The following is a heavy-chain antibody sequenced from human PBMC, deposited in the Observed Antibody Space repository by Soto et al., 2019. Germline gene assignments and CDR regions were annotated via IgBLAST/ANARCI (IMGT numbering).Heavy chain of an antibody. CDR2: INPGGGST. CDR3: AREGPVFGVVYYGIDV. V-gene: IGHV1-46*01. CDR1: GYTFTSYY. D-gene: IGHD3-3*01. J-gene: IGHJ6*02. Sequence: ASVKVSCKASGYTFTSYYMHWVRQAPGQGLEWMGIINPGGGSTSYAQKFQGRVTMTRDTSTSTVYMELSSLRSEDTAVYYCAREGPVFGVVYYGIDVCGQRTTVTVSS.